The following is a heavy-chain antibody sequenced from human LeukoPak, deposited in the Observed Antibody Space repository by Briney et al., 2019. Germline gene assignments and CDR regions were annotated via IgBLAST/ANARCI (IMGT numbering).Heavy chain of an antibody. J-gene: IGHJ4*02. CDR3: ARDGPPDY. CDR2: FHYSGST. V-gene: IGHV4-59*01. CDR1: GGSINNYY. Sequence: SETLSLTCSVSGGSINNYYWSWIRQPPGKGLEWIGYFHYSGSTNYNPSLKSRVTMSGDTSKNQFSLKVTSATAADTAVYYCARDGPPDYWGQGTLVTVSS.